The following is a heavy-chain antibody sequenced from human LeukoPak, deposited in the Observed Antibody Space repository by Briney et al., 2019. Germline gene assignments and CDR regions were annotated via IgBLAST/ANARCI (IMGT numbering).Heavy chain of an antibody. V-gene: IGHV3-74*01. Sequence: GGSLRLSCAASGFTVSSKYMSWVRQAPGKGLVWVSRINSDGSTTTYADSVKGRFTISRDNAKNTLYLQMNSLRVEDTAVYYCARPHTGFDSWGQGTLVTVSS. CDR3: ARPHTGFDS. J-gene: IGHJ4*02. CDR1: GFTVSSKY. CDR2: INSDGSTT.